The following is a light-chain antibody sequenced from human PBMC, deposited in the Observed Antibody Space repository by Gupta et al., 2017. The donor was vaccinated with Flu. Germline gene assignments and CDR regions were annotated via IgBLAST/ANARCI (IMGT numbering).Light chain of an antibody. CDR3: QVWASGTVV. CDR2: RDN. V-gene: IGLV3-9*01. J-gene: IGLJ2*01. CDR1: NFGSYN. Sequence: SYELTQPLSVSVALGQTATITCGGKNFGSYNVNWYQQQPGQAPVLVIYRDNSRPSGIPERLSGSISGTTATLTIRRAQVGDEADYFCQVWASGTVVFGGGTKLTVV.